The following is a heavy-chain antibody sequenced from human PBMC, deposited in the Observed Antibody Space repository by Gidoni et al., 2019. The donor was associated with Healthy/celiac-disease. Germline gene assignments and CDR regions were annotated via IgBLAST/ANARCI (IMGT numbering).Heavy chain of an antibody. CDR2: ISSSSSYI. Sequence: EVQLVESGGGLVKPGGSLRLACAASGLPFSSYSMNWVRQAPGKGLEWVSSISSSSSYIYYADSVKGRFTISRDNAKNSLSLQMNSLRAEDTSVYYCARDSSIPSYYYYGMDVWGQGTTFTVSS. D-gene: IGHD2-21*01. CDR3: ARDSSIPSYYYYGMDV. CDR1: GLPFSSYS. J-gene: IGHJ6*02. V-gene: IGHV3-21*01.